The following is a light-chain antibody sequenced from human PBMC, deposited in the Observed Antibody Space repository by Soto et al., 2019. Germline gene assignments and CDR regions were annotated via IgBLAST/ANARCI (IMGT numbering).Light chain of an antibody. CDR2: GAS. CDR1: QSVDSN. CDR3: QQYHKWPIT. Sequence: EIVMTQSPATLSVSPGEKATLSCRASQSVDSNLAWYQQKPGQAPRLLIYGASTRATAFPARFSGSGFGTEFTLTISSLQSEDFAVYYCQQYHKWPITFGQGTRLGI. V-gene: IGKV3-15*01. J-gene: IGKJ5*01.